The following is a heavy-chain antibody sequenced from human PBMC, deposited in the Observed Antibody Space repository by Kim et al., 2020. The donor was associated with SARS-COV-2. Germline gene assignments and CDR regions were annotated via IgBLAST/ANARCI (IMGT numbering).Heavy chain of an antibody. Sequence: SQTLSLTCAISGDSVSSNSAAWNWIRQSPSRGLEWLGRTYYRSKWYNDYAVSVKSRITINPDTSKNQFSLQLNSVTPEDTAVYYCASDYDFWSGYYVAHGMDVWGQGTTVTVSS. J-gene: IGHJ6*02. V-gene: IGHV6-1*01. CDR2: TYYRSKWYN. CDR3: ASDYDFWSGYYVAHGMDV. D-gene: IGHD3-3*01. CDR1: GDSVSSNSAA.